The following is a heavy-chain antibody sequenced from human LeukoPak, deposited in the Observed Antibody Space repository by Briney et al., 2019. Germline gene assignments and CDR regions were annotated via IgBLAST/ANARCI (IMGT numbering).Heavy chain of an antibody. Sequence: ASVKVSCKASGYTFTSYGISWVRQAPGQGLEWMGWISAYNGNTNYAQKLQGRVTMTTDTSASTAYMELRSLRSDDTAVYYCAREGFIGRGSTAVDYWGQGTLVTVSS. CDR1: GYTFTSYG. D-gene: IGHD1-26*01. V-gene: IGHV1-18*01. CDR2: ISAYNGNT. CDR3: AREGFIGRGSTAVDY. J-gene: IGHJ4*02.